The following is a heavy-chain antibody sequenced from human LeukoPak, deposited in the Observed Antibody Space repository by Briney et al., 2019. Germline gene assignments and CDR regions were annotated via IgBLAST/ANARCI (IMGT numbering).Heavy chain of an antibody. D-gene: IGHD2-2*01. CDR2: IIPIFGTA. J-gene: IGHJ3*02. CDR3: ARDLRVACSSTSCPLGAFDI. CDR1: GGTFSSYA. V-gene: IGHV1-69*01. Sequence: ASVKVSCKASGGTFSSYAISWVRQAPGQGLEWMGGIIPIFGTANYAQKFQGRVTITADESTSTAYMELSSLRSEDTAVYYCARDLRVACSSTSCPLGAFDIWGQGTMVTVSS.